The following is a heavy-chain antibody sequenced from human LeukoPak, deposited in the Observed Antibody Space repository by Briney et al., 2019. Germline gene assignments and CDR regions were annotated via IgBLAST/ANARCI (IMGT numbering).Heavy chain of an antibody. CDR2: IYYSGST. V-gene: IGHV4-39*01. CDR3: ATRLHGWFDP. J-gene: IGHJ5*02. Sequence: SETLSLTCTVSGGSISSSSYYWGWIRQPPGKGLEWIGSIYYSGSTYYNPSLKSRVTISVDTSKNQFSLKLSSVTAADTAVYYCATRLHGWFDPWGQGTLVTVSS. CDR1: GGSISSSSYY. D-gene: IGHD4-11*01.